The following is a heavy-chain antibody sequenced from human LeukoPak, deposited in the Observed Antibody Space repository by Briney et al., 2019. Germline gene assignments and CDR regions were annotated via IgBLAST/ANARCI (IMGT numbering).Heavy chain of an antibody. J-gene: IGHJ4*02. CDR3: ARHEKVRSSSPKPGDY. CDR2: IYPGDSDT. V-gene: IGHV5-51*01. CDR1: GYIFANYC. Sequence: GESLKISCKGSGYIFANYCIAWVRQMPGKGLEWMGIIYPGDSDTRYSPSFQGQVTISADKSISTAYLQWSSLKASDTAMYYCARHEKVRSSSPKPGDYWGQGTLVTVSS. D-gene: IGHD6-6*01.